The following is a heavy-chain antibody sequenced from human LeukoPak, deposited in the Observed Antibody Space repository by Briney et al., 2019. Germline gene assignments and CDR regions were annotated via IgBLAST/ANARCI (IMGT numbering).Heavy chain of an antibody. J-gene: IGHJ6*02. CDR2: INPNSGGT. CDR1: GYTFTGYY. D-gene: IGHD2-15*01. Sequence: ASVKVSCKASGYTFTGYYMHWVRQAPGQGLEWMGWINPNSGGTNYAQKFQGWVTMTRDSSISTAYMELSRLRSDDTAVYYCARGREIEVVVTAPASMDVWGQGTTVTVSS. CDR3: ARGREIEVVVTAPASMDV. V-gene: IGHV1-2*04.